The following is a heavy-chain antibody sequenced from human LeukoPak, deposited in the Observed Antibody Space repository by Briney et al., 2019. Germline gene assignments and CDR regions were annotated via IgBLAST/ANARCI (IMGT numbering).Heavy chain of an antibody. Sequence: AGGSLRLSCAASGFTFDDYGMSWVRQSPGKGLEWVAVISYDGSNKYYADSVKGRFTISRDNSKDTLYLQMNSLRAEDTAVYYCASTYSGSLHFDYWGQGTLVTVSS. CDR3: ASTYSGSLHFDY. D-gene: IGHD1-26*01. J-gene: IGHJ4*02. CDR1: GFTFDDYG. V-gene: IGHV3-30*03. CDR2: ISYDGSNK.